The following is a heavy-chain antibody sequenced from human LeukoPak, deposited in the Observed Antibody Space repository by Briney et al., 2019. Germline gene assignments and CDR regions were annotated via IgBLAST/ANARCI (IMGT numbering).Heavy chain of an antibody. CDR2: FDPENGET. Sequence: RRASVKVSCKVSGYTLTELSMHWARQAPGKGLEWMGGFDPENGETIYAQKFQGRVTMTEDTSTDTAYMELSSLRSEDTAVYYCATIDGHYDSSGYWGQGTLVTVSS. V-gene: IGHV1-24*01. J-gene: IGHJ4*02. CDR1: GYTLTELS. CDR3: ATIDGHYDSSGY. D-gene: IGHD3-22*01.